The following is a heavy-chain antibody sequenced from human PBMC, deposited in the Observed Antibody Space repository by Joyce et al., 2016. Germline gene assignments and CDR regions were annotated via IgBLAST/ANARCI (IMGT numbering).Heavy chain of an antibody. V-gene: IGHV3-33*05. Sequence: SNYGMHWVRQTPGKGLEWVAAISYDGSSRYYVDSVKRRFTISRDRSKNTLYLQMNSLRPEDTAVYYCARDTERGYFYGDCYFDSWGQGTLVSISS. J-gene: IGHJ4*02. CDR3: ARDTERGYFYGDCYFDS. D-gene: IGHD5-18*01. CDR1: SNYG. CDR2: ISYDGSSR.